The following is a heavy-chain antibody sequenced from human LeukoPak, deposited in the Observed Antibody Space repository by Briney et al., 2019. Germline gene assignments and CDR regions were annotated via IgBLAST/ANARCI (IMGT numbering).Heavy chain of an antibody. Sequence: GGSLRLSCAASGFTFSSFAMSWVRQAPGKGLEWVSAISGSGGSTFFADSVKGQFAISRDNSKNTLYLQMNSLRAEDTAVYYCAKTAGRDCSSTSCYSDYWGQGTLVTVSS. J-gene: IGHJ4*02. CDR3: AKTAGRDCSSTSCYSDY. D-gene: IGHD2-2*02. CDR1: GFTFSSFA. CDR2: ISGSGGST. V-gene: IGHV3-23*01.